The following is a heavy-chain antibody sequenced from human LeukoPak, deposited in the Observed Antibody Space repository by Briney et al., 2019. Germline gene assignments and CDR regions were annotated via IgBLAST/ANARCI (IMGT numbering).Heavy chain of an antibody. D-gene: IGHD6-19*01. J-gene: IGHJ4*02. V-gene: IGHV1-69*13. CDR3: ARTIAVASPFDY. Sequence: GASVKVSCKASGGTFSSYAISWVRQAPGQGLEWMGGIIPIFGTANYAQKFQGRVTITADESTSTAYMELSSLRSEDTAVYYCARTIAVASPFDYWGQGTLVTVSS. CDR2: IIPIFGTA. CDR1: GGTFSSYA.